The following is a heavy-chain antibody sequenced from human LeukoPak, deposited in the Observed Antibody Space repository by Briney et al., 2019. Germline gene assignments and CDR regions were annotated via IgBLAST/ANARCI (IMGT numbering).Heavy chain of an antibody. D-gene: IGHD6-19*01. Sequence: SETLSLTCIVSDGSITSDTYYWGWIRQPPGKGLEWIANIYYNGNTYYNPSLRSRVTVSVDTSKNQFSLKLSSVTAADTAVYYCARHFLSSGWRTFDYWGQGTLVTVSA. CDR2: IYYNGNT. CDR3: ARHFLSSGWRTFDY. J-gene: IGHJ4*02. V-gene: IGHV4-39*01. CDR1: DGSITSDTYY.